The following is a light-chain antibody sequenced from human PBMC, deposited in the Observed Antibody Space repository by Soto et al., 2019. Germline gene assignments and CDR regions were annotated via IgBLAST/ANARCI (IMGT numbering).Light chain of an antibody. CDR3: QQCNNWPLT. J-gene: IGKJ1*01. CDR2: GES. V-gene: IGKV3-15*01. CDR1: QSVSSN. Sequence: EIVMTQSPATLSVSPGERVTLSCSASQSVSSNLAWYKQKPGQAPRLLIYGESTRATGIPARFSGSGSGTQFNPTISSLQSEDFAVYCCQQCNNWPLTFGQGNKVEIK.